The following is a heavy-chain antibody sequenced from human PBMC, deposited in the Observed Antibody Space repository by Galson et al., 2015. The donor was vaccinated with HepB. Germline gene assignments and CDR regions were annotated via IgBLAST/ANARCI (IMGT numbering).Heavy chain of an antibody. Sequence: SVKVSCKASGYSFTSYGISWVRQAPGQGLEWMGWISAYNGNTNYAQKLQGRVTMTTDTSTSTAYMELRSLRSDDTAVYYCARDTDYDFWSGYYRDGFDYWGQGTLVTVSS. CDR2: ISAYNGNT. CDR3: ARDTDYDFWSGYYRDGFDY. CDR1: GYSFTSYG. V-gene: IGHV1-18*04. J-gene: IGHJ4*02. D-gene: IGHD3-3*01.